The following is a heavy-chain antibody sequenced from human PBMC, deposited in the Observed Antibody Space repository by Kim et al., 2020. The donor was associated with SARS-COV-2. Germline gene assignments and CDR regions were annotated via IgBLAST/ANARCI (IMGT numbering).Heavy chain of an antibody. Sequence: GGSLRLSCAASGFTFSDYYMSWIRQAPGKGLEWVSYISSSSSYTNYADSVKGRFTISRDNAKNSLYLQMNSLRAEDTAVYYCARVGEGAVAAGPHLDYWGQGTLVTVSS. J-gene: IGHJ4*02. CDR2: ISSSSSYT. CDR1: GFTFSDYY. V-gene: IGHV3-11*06. CDR3: ARVGEGAVAAGPHLDY. D-gene: IGHD6-19*01.